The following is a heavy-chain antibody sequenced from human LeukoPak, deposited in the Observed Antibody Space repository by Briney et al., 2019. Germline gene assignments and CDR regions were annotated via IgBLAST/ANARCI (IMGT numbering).Heavy chain of an antibody. V-gene: IGHV4-4*07. CDR2: KYARGSS. J-gene: IGHJ5*02. CDR1: GGSISNYY. CDR3: AIDPGNWFDP. D-gene: IGHD1-14*01. Sequence: SETPSLTCTVSGGSISNYYWSWIRQPAGKGLEWIGRKYARGSSNYNPPVQSRVTISVDTSKNQFSLKLSSVTAADTAVYYCAIDPGNWFDPWGQGTLVNVSS.